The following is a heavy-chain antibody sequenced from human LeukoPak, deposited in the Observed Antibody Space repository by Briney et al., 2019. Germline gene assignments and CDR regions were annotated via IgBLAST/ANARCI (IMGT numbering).Heavy chain of an antibody. V-gene: IGHV3-23*01. Sequence: GGSLRLSCAASGFTFSSYGMSWVRQAPGKGLELVSAISGSGGSTYYADSVKGRFTISRDNSKNTLYLQMNSLRAEDTAVYYCAKDLSYYDSSGYGFGGQGTLVTVSS. CDR1: GFTFSSYG. CDR2: ISGSGGST. CDR3: AKDLSYYDSSGYGF. D-gene: IGHD3-22*01. J-gene: IGHJ4*02.